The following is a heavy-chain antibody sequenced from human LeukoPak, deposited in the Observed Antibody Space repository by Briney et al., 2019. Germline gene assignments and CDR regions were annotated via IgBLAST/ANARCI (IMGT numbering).Heavy chain of an antibody. J-gene: IGHJ4*02. CDR1: GLTFSSYG. CDR3: AKGVTAMNYYFDY. CDR2: ISYDGSNK. V-gene: IGHV3-30*18. D-gene: IGHD5-18*01. Sequence: GGSLRLSCAASGLTFSSYGMHWVRQAPGKGLEWVAVISYDGSNKYYADSVKGRFTISRDNSKNTLYLQMNSLRAEDTAVYYCAKGVTAMNYYFDYWGQGTLVTVSS.